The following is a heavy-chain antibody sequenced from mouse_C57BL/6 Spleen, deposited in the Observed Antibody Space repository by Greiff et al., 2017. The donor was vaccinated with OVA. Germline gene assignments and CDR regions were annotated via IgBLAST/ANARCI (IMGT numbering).Heavy chain of an antibody. Sequence: EVKVVESGGGLVKPGGSLKLSCAASGFTFSDYGMHWVRQAPEKGLEWVAYISSGSSTIYYADTVKGRFTISRDNAKNTLFLQMTSLRSEDTAMYYCARPEGTGYFDYWGQGTTLTVSS. J-gene: IGHJ2*01. V-gene: IGHV5-17*01. CDR1: GFTFSDYG. CDR2: ISSGSSTI. D-gene: IGHD4-1*01. CDR3: ARPEGTGYFDY.